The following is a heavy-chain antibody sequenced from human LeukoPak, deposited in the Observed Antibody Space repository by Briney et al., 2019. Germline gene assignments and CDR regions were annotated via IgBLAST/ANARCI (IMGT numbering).Heavy chain of an antibody. D-gene: IGHD5-18*01. V-gene: IGHV1-18*01. CDR3: ARVGGRAALVYFDY. CDR2: ISAYNGNT. CDR1: GYTFTSYG. J-gene: IGHJ4*01. Sequence: ASVKVSCKASGYTFTSYGISWVRQAPGQGLEWMGWISAYNGNTNYAQKLQGRVTMTTDTSTSTAYMELRSLRSDDTAVCYFARVGGRAALVYFDYWGKEPWSPSPQ.